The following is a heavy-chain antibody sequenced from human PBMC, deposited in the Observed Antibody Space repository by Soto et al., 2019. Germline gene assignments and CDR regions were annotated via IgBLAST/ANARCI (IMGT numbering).Heavy chain of an antibody. CDR2: VRYEGRAT. Sequence: GGSLRLSCAASGFTFSTYGIHWVRQAPGKGLEYVAGVRYEGRATYYAESVRGRFTISRDNSRHTLYLQMNSLRAEDMAIYYCAKALGRDFSDFDSWGQGTQVTVSS. CDR1: GFTFSTYG. J-gene: IGHJ4*02. D-gene: IGHD3-10*01. CDR3: AKALGRDFSDFDS. V-gene: IGHV3-30*02.